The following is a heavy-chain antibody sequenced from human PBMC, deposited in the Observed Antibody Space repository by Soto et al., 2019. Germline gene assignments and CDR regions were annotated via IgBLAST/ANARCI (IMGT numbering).Heavy chain of an antibody. CDR2: ISWKDEK. CDR1: GFSLSTSGAG. D-gene: IGHD1-26*01. V-gene: IGHV2-5*01. J-gene: IGHJ4*02. Sequence: QITLKESGPPLVKPTQTLTVTCTFSGFSLSTSGAGVGWIRQSPGKAPEWLALISWKDEKRYNPGLKSRLTITTDTSKNQVVLTMTDLDPVDTATYFCAHRYGGNYYRWYFDSWGQGTLVTVSS. CDR3: AHRYGGNYYRWYFDS.